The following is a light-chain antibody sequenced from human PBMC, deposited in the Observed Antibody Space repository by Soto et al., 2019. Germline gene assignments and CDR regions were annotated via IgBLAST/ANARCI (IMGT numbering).Light chain of an antibody. J-gene: IGLJ3*02. Sequence: QSVLTQPASVSGSPGHSIAISFIGSDFGTYNLLCWYQQHPGKAPKLIIYEGTKRHSGVSDRFSGSKSGNTASLTVSGLQAEDEADYFCCSYTATFSVFGGGTQRTVL. CDR3: CSYTATFSV. CDR1: DFGTYNL. V-gene: IGLV2-23*01. CDR2: EGT.